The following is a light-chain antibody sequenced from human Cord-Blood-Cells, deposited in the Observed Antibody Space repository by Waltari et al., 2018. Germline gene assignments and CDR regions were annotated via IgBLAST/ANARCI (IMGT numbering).Light chain of an antibody. V-gene: IGKV4-1*01. CDR3: QQYYSTPLT. CDR2: WAS. CDR1: QSVLYSSNNKNY. Sequence: DIVMTQSPHSLAVSLRARATINCQSTQSVLYSSNNKNYLAWYQQKPGQPPKLLIYWASTRESGVPDRFSGSGSGTDFTLTISSLQAEDVAVYYCQQYYSTPLTFGPGTKVDIK. J-gene: IGKJ3*01.